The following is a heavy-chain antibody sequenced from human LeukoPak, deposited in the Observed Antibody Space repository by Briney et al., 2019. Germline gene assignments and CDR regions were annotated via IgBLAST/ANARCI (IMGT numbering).Heavy chain of an antibody. D-gene: IGHD3-3*01. Sequence: ASVKVSCKGTGYTFTGYYMHWVRQAPGQGLEWMGRINPNSGGTNYAQKFQGRVTMTRDTSISTAYMELSRLRSDDTAVYYCARGYDFWSGYYMVYWGQGTLVTVSA. J-gene: IGHJ4*02. CDR1: GYTFTGYY. CDR2: INPNSGGT. V-gene: IGHV1-2*06. CDR3: ARGYDFWSGYYMVY.